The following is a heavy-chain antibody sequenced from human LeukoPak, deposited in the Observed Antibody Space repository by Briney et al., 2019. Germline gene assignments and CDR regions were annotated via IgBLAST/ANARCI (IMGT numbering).Heavy chain of an antibody. CDR3: AKDWGGYSYGTVDY. Sequence: PGGSLRLSRAASGFTFSDYAMHWVRQGPGKGLEWVAVISYDGRQKYYGDSVKGRFTISRDNPKNTLYLQMNSLSDDDTAVYYCAKDWGGYSYGTVDYWGQGTLVTVSS. CDR2: ISYDGRQK. D-gene: IGHD5-18*01. J-gene: IGHJ4*02. V-gene: IGHV3-30*18. CDR1: GFTFSDYA.